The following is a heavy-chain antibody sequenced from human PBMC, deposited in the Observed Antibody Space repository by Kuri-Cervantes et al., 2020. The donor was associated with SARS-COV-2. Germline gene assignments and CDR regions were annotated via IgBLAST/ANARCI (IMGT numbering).Heavy chain of an antibody. Sequence: GGSLRLSCAASRFTFSSYAMSWVRQAPGKGLEWVSAISGSGGSTYYADSVKGRFTISRDNSKNTLYLQMNSLRAEDTAVYYCAKVWGSYLSYYYYGMDVWGRRTTVTVSS. J-gene: IGHJ6*02. D-gene: IGHD1-26*01. CDR3: AKVWGSYLSYYYYGMDV. V-gene: IGHV3-23*01. CDR1: RFTFSSYA. CDR2: ISGSGGST.